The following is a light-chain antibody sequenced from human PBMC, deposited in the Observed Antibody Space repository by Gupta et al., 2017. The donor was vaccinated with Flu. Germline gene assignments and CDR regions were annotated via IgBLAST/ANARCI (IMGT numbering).Light chain of an antibody. J-gene: IGLJ1*01. V-gene: IGLV2-8*01. CDR2: EVT. Sequence: QSALTQPHSAPGSPGQSVTISCTGTTTDVGNYNYVSWYQQHPGKAPKLMIYEVTKRPSGVPDRFSGSKSASTASLTVSGLQAEDEAEYYCSSYAGSNDIVFGTGTKVTVL. CDR1: TTDVGNYNY. CDR3: SSYAGSNDIV.